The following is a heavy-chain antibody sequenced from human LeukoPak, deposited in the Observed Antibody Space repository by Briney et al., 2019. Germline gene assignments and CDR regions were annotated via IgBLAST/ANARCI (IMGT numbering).Heavy chain of an antibody. D-gene: IGHD1-7*01. J-gene: IGHJ4*02. CDR2: LNSDGSST. V-gene: IGHV3-74*01. CDR3: ARASNRNSINFDY. Sequence: PGGSLRLSCAASGFTFSSYWMHWVRQAPGKGLVRVSRLNSDGSSTSYADSVKGRFTISRDNAETTLHLQMSNLSAEDTAVYYCARASNRNSINFDYWGQGALVTVSS. CDR1: GFTFSSYW.